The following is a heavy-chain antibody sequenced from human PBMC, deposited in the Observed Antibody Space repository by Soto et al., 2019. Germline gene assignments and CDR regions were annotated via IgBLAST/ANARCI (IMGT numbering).Heavy chain of an antibody. CDR2: IGTAGDT. D-gene: IGHD4-4*01. CDR3: ARDGGATVPYYYYGMDV. Sequence: PGGSLRLSCAASGFTFSSYDMHWVRQATGKGLEWVSAIGTAGDTYYPGSVKGRFTISRENAKNSLYLQMNSLRAEDTAVYYCARDGGATVPYYYYGMDVWGQGTTVTVSS. CDR1: GFTFSSYD. V-gene: IGHV3-13*01. J-gene: IGHJ6*02.